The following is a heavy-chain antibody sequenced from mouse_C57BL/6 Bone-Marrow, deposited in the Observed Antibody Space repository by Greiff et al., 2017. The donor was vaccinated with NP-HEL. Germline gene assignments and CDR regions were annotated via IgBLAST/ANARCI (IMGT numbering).Heavy chain of an antibody. V-gene: IGHV5-12*01. CDR1: GFTFSDYY. CDR2: ISNGGGST. D-gene: IGHD5-1*01. Sequence: EVQLEESGGGLVQPGGSLKLSCAASGFTFSDYYMYWVRQTPEKRLEWVAYISNGGGSTYYPDTVKGRCTISRDNAKNTLYMQMSSRKSEDTAMYDCARSDLHRDSWFAYWGQGTLVTVSA. CDR3: ARSDLHRDSWFAY. J-gene: IGHJ3*01.